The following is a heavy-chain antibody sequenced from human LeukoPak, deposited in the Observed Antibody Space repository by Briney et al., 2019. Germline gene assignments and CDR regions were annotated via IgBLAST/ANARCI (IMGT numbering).Heavy chain of an antibody. D-gene: IGHD3-3*01. CDR1: GFTFDDYA. V-gene: IGHV3-9*01. J-gene: IGHJ5*02. CDR3: AKAADYDFWSRSNWFDP. CDR2: ISWNSGSI. Sequence: GGSLRLSCAASGFTFDDYAMHWVRQAPGKGLEWVSGISWNSGSIGYADSVKGRFTISRDNAKNSLYLQMNSLRAEDTALYYCAKAADYDFWSRSNWFDPWGQGTLVTVSS.